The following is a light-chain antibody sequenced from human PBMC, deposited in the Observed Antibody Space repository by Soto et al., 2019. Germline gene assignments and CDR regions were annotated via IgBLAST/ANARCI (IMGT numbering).Light chain of an antibody. CDR2: KAS. CDR1: QTIGPW. Sequence: DIQMTQSPSTLSASVGDRVTISCRASQTIGPWLSWYQHKPGKDPNLLIYKASSLESGVPSRFSGSGSGTEFNLTISRLQPDDLATYYCRQYNSYPLTFGGGTKVDIK. J-gene: IGKJ4*01. V-gene: IGKV1-5*03. CDR3: RQYNSYPLT.